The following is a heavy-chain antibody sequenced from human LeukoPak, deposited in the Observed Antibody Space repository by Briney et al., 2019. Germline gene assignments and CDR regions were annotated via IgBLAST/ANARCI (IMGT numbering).Heavy chain of an antibody. CDR3: ARDTYDSSGYYTLFFDY. V-gene: IGHV1-46*01. D-gene: IGHD3-22*01. J-gene: IGHJ4*02. Sequence: GASVKVSCKASGYTFTSYYMHWVRQAPGQGLEWMGIINPSGGSTSYAQKSQGRVTMTRDTSTSTVYMELSSLRSEDTAVYYCARDTYDSSGYYTLFFDYWGQGTLVTVSS. CDR1: GYTFTSYY. CDR2: INPSGGST.